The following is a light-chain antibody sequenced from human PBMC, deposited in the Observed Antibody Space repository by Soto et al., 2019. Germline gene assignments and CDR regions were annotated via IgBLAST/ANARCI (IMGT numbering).Light chain of an antibody. Sequence: DIQMTQSPSSLSASVGDRVTITCQASHDISNYLNWDQQKPGKAPKLLIYDASNLETGVPSRFSGSGSGTDFTITISSLQPEDIATYYRQQYDNLYTFGQGTKLEIK. CDR3: QQYDNLYT. CDR1: HDISNY. CDR2: DAS. V-gene: IGKV1-33*01. J-gene: IGKJ2*01.